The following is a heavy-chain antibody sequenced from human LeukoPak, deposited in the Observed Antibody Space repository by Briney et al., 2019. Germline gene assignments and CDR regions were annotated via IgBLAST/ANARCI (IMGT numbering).Heavy chain of an antibody. CDR2: ISGSGGST. CDR3: AKNHRGSEYSSSNY. V-gene: IGHV3-23*01. D-gene: IGHD6-13*01. CDR1: GFTFSSYA. J-gene: IGHJ4*02. Sequence: RGSLRLSCAASGFTFSSYAMSWVRQAPGKGLEWVSAISGSGGSTYYADSVKGRFTISRDNSKNTLYLQMNSLRAEDTAVYYCAKNHRGSEYSSSNYWGQGTLVTVSS.